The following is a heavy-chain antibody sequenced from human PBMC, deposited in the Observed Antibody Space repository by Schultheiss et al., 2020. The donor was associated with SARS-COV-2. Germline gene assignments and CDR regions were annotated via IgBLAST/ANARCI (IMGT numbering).Heavy chain of an antibody. Sequence: SQTLSLTCTVSGGSISSYYWSWIRQPAGKGLEWIGYIYYSGSTHYNPSLRSRVTISVDTSRNQFSLKLSSVTAADTAVYYCARGTYYYDSSGYYTYYYGMDVWGQGTTVTVSS. V-gene: IGHV4-59*12. CDR1: GGSISSYY. CDR3: ARGTYYYDSSGYYTYYYGMDV. J-gene: IGHJ6*02. D-gene: IGHD3-22*01. CDR2: IYYSGST.